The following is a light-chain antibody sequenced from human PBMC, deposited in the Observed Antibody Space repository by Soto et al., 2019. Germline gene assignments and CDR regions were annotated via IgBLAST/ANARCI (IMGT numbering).Light chain of an antibody. CDR3: SSYSVSNKVM. J-gene: IGLJ3*02. CDR2: EAT. CDR1: SNDVRGYEY. Sequence: QSVLTQPPSASGSPGQSVTISCTATSNDVRGYEYVSWFQQHPGKAPKRLIYEATKRPSGVPDRFSGSRSGNTASLTVSGLQAEDEADYYCSSYSVSNKVMFGGGTKLTVL. V-gene: IGLV2-8*01.